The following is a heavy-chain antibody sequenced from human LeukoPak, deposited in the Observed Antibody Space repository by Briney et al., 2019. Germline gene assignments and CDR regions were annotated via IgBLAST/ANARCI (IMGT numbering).Heavy chain of an antibody. V-gene: IGHV3-53*01. J-gene: IGHJ4*02. CDR3: AREEGYCSGGSCPFDY. Sequence: GTLRLSCAASGFTVSSNYMSWVRQAPGKGLEWVSVIYSGGSTYYADSVKGRFTISRDNAKNSLYLQMNSLRAEDTAVYYCAREEGYCSGGSCPFDYWGQGTLVTVSS. D-gene: IGHD2-15*01. CDR2: IYSGGST. CDR1: GFTVSSNY.